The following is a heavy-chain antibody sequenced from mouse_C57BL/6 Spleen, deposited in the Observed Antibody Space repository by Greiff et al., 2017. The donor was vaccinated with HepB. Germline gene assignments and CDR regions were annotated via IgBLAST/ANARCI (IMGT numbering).Heavy chain of an antibody. V-gene: IGHV1-64*01. D-gene: IGHD2-1*01. J-gene: IGHJ2*01. CDR2: IHPNSGST. CDR1: GYTFTSYW. CDR3: ARDEVYYGNYVGY. Sequence: QVQLKQPGAELVKPGASVKLSCKASGYTFTSYWMHWVKQRPGQGLEWIGMIHPNSGSTNYNEKFKSKATLTVDKSSSTAYMQLSSLTSEDSAVYYCARDEVYYGNYVGYWGQGTTLTVSS.